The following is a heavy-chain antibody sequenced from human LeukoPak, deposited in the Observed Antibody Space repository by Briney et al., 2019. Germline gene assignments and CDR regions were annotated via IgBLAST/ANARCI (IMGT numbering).Heavy chain of an antibody. V-gene: IGHV1-58*01. CDR3: ASGGSNYVPYYYYMDV. Sequence: SVKVSCKASGFTFTSSAVQWVRQARGQRLEWIGWTVVGSGNTNYAQKFQERVTITRDMSTSTAYMELSSLRSEDTAVYYCASGGSNYVPYYYYMDVWGKGTTVTVSS. D-gene: IGHD4-11*01. CDR1: GFTFTSSA. CDR2: TVVGSGNT. J-gene: IGHJ6*03.